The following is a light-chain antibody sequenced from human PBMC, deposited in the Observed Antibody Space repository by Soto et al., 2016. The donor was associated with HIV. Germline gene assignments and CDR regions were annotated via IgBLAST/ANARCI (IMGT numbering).Light chain of an antibody. V-gene: IGLV3-21*04. CDR3: QVWLSSSDQWV. J-gene: IGLJ3*02. CDR2: DDN. CDR1: NIGSES. Sequence: SYVLTQSPSVSVAPRMTARITCGGNNIGSESVHWYQQKSGQAPVLLMYDDNDRPSGIPERFSGSNSENTATLTIDRVEVGDEADYYCQVWLSSSDQWVFGGGTKLTVL.